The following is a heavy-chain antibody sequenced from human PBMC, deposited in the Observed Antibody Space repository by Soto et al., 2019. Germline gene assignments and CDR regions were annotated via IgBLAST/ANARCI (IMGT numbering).Heavy chain of an antibody. J-gene: IGHJ3*02. V-gene: IGHV3-48*03. CDR2: ITSSGSPM. Sequence: QPGGSLRLSCGASGFTFTNYEMNWVRQAPGKGLEWVAYITSSGSPMYYADSVKGRFTISRDNVRNSLYLQMNSLRAEDTAVYYCTSSLVLPTPLGDFDIWGQGTMVTVSS. CDR3: TSSLVLPTPLGDFDI. CDR1: GFTFTNYE. D-gene: IGHD3-10*01.